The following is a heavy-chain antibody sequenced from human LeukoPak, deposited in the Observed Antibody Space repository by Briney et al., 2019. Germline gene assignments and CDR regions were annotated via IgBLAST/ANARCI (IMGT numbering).Heavy chain of an antibody. J-gene: IGHJ4*02. CDR3: SSHCSSTNCYLFY. Sequence: GGSLRLSCAASGFTFSGSAMHWVRQASGKGLDWLGRIRSKPNSYATAYAASVKGRFTLSRDDSKNTAYLQMDSLKIEDTAVYYCSSHCSSTNCYLFYWGQGTLVTVSS. CDR2: IRSKPNSYAT. V-gene: IGHV3-73*01. D-gene: IGHD2-2*01. CDR1: GFTFSGSA.